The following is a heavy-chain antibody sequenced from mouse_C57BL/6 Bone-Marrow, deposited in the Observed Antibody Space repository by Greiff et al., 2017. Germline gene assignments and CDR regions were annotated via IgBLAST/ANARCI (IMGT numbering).Heavy chain of an antibody. Sequence: VQLQQSGAELVRPGASVKLSCKASGYTFTDYYINWVKQRPGQGLEWIARIYPGSGNTYYNEKFKGKATLTAEKSSSTAYMQLSSLTSEDSAVYFCASHYYGSSPYYCDYWGQGTTLTVSS. V-gene: IGHV1-76*01. CDR1: GYTFTDYY. D-gene: IGHD1-1*01. CDR2: IYPGSGNT. J-gene: IGHJ2*01. CDR3: ASHYYGSSPYYCDY.